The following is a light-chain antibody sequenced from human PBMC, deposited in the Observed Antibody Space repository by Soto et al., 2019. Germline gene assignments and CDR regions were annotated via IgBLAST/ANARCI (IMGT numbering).Light chain of an antibody. Sequence: EIVLTQSPGTLSLSPGERVTLSCRTSQIVRSSYLAWYQQKPGQAPRLLINGASSRATGIPDRFSGSGSGTDFTLTISRLEPEDFAVYYCQQFGSSPPTFGQGTKLEIK. V-gene: IGKV3-20*01. CDR1: QIVRSSY. CDR3: QQFGSSPPT. CDR2: GAS. J-gene: IGKJ2*01.